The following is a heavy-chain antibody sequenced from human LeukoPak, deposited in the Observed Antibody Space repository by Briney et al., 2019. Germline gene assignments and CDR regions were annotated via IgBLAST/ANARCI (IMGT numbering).Heavy chain of an antibody. J-gene: IGHJ4*02. Sequence: PSETLSLTCTVSGGSIRSSYYYWGWIRQPPGKGLEWIGSIYDSGSTYYNPSLKSRVTISVDTSKNQFSLKLSSMTATDTAVYHCARGTHYYDSGGYGYFDYWGQGTLVPSPQ. CDR1: GGSIRSSYYY. CDR2: IYDSGST. V-gene: IGHV4-39*01. D-gene: IGHD3-22*01. CDR3: ARGTHYYDSGGYGYFDY.